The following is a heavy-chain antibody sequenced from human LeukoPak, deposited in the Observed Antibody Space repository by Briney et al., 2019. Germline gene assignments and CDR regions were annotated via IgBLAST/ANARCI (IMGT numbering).Heavy chain of an antibody. CDR2: IGISSGNT. Sequence: PGGSLRLSCAASGFTFSSYSMNWVRQAPGKGLEWISYIGISSGNTKYADSVKGRFTISRDNAKNSLYLQMNSLRAEDAAVYYCARDLQSAAAILDYWGQGTLVTVSS. D-gene: IGHD6-13*01. V-gene: IGHV3-21*05. J-gene: IGHJ4*02. CDR1: GFTFSSYS. CDR3: ARDLQSAAAILDY.